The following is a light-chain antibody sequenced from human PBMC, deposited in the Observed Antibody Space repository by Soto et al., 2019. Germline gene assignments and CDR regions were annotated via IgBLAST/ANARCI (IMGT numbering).Light chain of an antibody. V-gene: IGKV1-39*01. CDR3: QQSYSHPWT. J-gene: IGKJ1*01. CDR2: GAS. CDR1: QSISIY. Sequence: DIQMTQSPYSLSASVGDRVTITCRASQSISIYLSWFQQKPGKAPQLLIYGASSVQSGVSYRISGSGSRTVFTLNISRQQPEDVASYYCQQSYSHPWTFGQGTKVEIK.